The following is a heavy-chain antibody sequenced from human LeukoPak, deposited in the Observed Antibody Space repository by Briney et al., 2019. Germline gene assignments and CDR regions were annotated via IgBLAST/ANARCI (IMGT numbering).Heavy chain of an antibody. CDR1: GFTFSYYE. Sequence: PGGSLRLSCAASGFTFSYYEMNWVRQAPGKGLEWVSYISSSGGTIYYADSVKGRFTISRDNAKNSLYLQMNSLRAEDTAVYYCARYQSETSLDYWGQGTLVIVSS. V-gene: IGHV3-48*03. CDR3: ARYQSETSLDY. CDR2: ISSSGGTI. J-gene: IGHJ4*02. D-gene: IGHD2-2*01.